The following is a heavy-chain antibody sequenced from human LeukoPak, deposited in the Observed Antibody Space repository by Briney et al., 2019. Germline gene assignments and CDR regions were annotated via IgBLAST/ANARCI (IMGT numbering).Heavy chain of an antibody. D-gene: IGHD6-19*01. Sequence: GGSLRLSCAASGFTFDDYAMHWVRQAPGKGLEWVPGISWNSGSIGYADFVKGRFTISRDNAKNSLYLQMNSLRAEDMALYYCAKGYSSGWYLGPADYWGQGTLVTVSS. J-gene: IGHJ4*02. CDR2: ISWNSGSI. CDR1: GFTFDDYA. CDR3: AKGYSSGWYLGPADY. V-gene: IGHV3-9*03.